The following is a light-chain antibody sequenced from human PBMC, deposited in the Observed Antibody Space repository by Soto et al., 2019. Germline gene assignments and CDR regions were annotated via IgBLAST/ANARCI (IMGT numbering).Light chain of an antibody. J-gene: IGKJ1*01. Sequence: DIQMTQSPSTLSASVGDRVTITCRASHSISSWLAWYQQKPGKAPKLLIYDASSLESGVPSRFSGSGSGTEFTLTISSLQPDDFATYYCQQYNSISGTFGQGTKVEIK. CDR2: DAS. CDR3: QQYNSISGT. V-gene: IGKV1-5*01. CDR1: HSISSW.